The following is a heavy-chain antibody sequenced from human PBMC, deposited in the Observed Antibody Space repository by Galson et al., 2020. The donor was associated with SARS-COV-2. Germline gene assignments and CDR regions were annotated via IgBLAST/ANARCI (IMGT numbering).Heavy chain of an antibody. J-gene: IGHJ2*01. V-gene: IGHV4-59*01. CDR2: IYYSGST. CDR3: ARVGKKYYYDSSGCYYSAPDWYVDR. D-gene: IGHD3-22*01. Sequence: SETLSLTCTVSGGSISSYYWSWIRQPPGKGLERIGYIYYSGSTNYNTTLKPRVTISVDTSKNQFSLKLSSVTAADTAVYYCARVGKKYYYDSSGCYYSAPDWYVDRWGRGTLVTVSS. CDR1: GGSISSYY.